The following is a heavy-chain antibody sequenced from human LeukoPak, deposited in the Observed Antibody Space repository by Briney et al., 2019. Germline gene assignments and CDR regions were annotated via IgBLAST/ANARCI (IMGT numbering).Heavy chain of an antibody. CDR3: ARVYYSNSYDYWYFDL. D-gene: IGHD6-13*01. CDR2: IYHSGSA. Sequence: SETLSLTCTVSGGSTTSYYCSWIRPPPGKGLEWIAYIYHSGSANYNPYLKSRVTISVDTSKSQLSLKLSSVTVADTAGYYCARVYYSNSYDYWYFDLWGRGTLVTVSS. V-gene: IGHV4-59*01. J-gene: IGHJ2*01. CDR1: GGSTTSYY.